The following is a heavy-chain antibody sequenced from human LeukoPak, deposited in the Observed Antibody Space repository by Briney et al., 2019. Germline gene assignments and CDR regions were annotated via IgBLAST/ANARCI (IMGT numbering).Heavy chain of an antibody. V-gene: IGHV3-7*01. Sequence: SGGSLRLSCAASGFTFSSYWMSWVRQAPGKGLEWVANIKQDGSEKYHVDSVKGRFTISRDNAKNSLYLQMNSLRAEDTAVYYCATSTYYYDSSGYYNFDYWGQGTLVTVSS. CDR1: GFTFSSYW. CDR2: IKQDGSEK. CDR3: ATSTYYYDSSGYYNFDY. J-gene: IGHJ4*02. D-gene: IGHD3-22*01.